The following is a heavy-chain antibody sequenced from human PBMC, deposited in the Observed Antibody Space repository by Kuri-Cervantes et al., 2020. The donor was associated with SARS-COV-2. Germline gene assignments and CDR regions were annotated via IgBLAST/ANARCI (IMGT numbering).Heavy chain of an antibody. CDR2: ISHSGNT. Sequence: LRLSCTVSGGSINNGGYYWSWIRQHPGQGLEWIGYISHSGNTHYNSSLKSRLRISIDTSENQFSLRLSSVTAADTAVYYCARDRNYGLGRYDSWGQGTRVTVSS. D-gene: IGHD3-10*01. CDR1: GGSINNGGYY. CDR3: ARDRNYGLGRYDS. V-gene: IGHV4-31*03. J-gene: IGHJ5*01.